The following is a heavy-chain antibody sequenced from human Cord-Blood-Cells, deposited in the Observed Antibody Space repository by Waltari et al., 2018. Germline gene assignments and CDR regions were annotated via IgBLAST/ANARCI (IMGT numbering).Heavy chain of an antibody. CDR1: GYTFTSYP. CDR3: ARLPVVPAAFYYYYGMDV. Sequence: QVQLVQSGAEVKKPGASVKVSCKASGYTFTSYPTHWVRQAPGQRLEWMGWINAGKGNTKYSQKFQGRVTITRDTSASTAYMELSSLRSEDTAVYYCARLPVVPAAFYYYYGMDVWGQGTTVTVSS. J-gene: IGHJ6*02. CDR2: INAGKGNT. D-gene: IGHD2-2*01. V-gene: IGHV1-3*01.